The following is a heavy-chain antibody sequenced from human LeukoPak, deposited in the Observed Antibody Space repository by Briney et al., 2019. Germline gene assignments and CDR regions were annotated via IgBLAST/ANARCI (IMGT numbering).Heavy chain of an antibody. V-gene: IGHV3-30*18. D-gene: IGHD1-26*01. CDR2: ISYDGSNK. J-gene: IGHJ4*02. Sequence: PGGSLRLSCAASGFTFSSYGMHWVRQAPGKGLEWVAVISYDGSNKYYADSVKGRFTISRDNSKNTLYLQMNSLRAEDTAVYYCAKEGYSGSYYAYWGQGTLVTVSS. CDR1: GFTFSSYG. CDR3: AKEGYSGSYYAY.